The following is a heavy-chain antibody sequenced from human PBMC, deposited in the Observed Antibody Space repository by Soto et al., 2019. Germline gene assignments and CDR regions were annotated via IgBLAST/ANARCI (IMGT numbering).Heavy chain of an antibody. J-gene: IGHJ4*02. V-gene: IGHV3-33*01. CDR3: ARDAYDSSGYYPFDY. CDR2: IWYDGTNK. CDR1: GFTFSSYG. Sequence: GGSLRLSCAASGFTFSSYGMHWVRQAPGKGLEWVAVIWYDGTNKYYVDSVKGRFTISRDNSKNKLYLQMNSLRAEDTAVYYCARDAYDSSGYYPFDYWGQGTLVTVSS. D-gene: IGHD3-22*01.